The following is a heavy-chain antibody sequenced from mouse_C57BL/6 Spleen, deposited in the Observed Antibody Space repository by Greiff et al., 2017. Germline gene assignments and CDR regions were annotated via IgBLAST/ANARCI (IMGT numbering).Heavy chain of an antibody. Sequence: LVEPGASVKIPCKASGYTFTDYNMDWVKQSHGKSLEWIGDINPNNGGTIYNQKFKGKATLTVDKSSSTAYMELRSLTSEDTAVYYCARGGWSRDYFDYWGQGTTLTVSS. CDR3: ARGGWSRDYFDY. V-gene: IGHV1-18*01. D-gene: IGHD2-3*01. J-gene: IGHJ2*01. CDR1: GYTFTDYN. CDR2: INPNNGGT.